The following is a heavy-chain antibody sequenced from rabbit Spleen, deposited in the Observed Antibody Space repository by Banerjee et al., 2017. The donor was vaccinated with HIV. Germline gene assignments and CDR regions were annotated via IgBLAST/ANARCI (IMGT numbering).Heavy chain of an antibody. CDR1: GFPFSNKAV. J-gene: IGHJ4*01. V-gene: IGHV1S45*01. CDR3: ARELVAGISEYFNL. Sequence: QEQLEESGGGLVKPEGSLTLTCKASGFPFSNKAVMCWVRQAPGKGLEWIACIYTGSSGSTYYASWAKGRFTISKTSSTTVTLQMTSLTAADTATYFCARELVAGISEYFNLWGQGTLVTVS. D-gene: IGHD8-1*01. CDR2: IYTGSSGST.